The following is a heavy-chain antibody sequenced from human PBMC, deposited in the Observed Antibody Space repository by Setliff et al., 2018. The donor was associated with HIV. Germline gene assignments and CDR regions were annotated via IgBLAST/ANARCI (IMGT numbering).Heavy chain of an antibody. CDR2: IYTSGST. V-gene: IGHV4-61*02. J-gene: IGHJ3*02. Sequence: SETLSLTCTVSGGSISSGSYYWSWIRQPAGKGLEWIGRIYTSGSTNYNPSLKSRVTISVDTSKNQFSLKLRSVTAADTAMYYCAREHCSGGSCNGFDIWGQGTMVTVSS. CDR3: AREHCSGGSCNGFDI. CDR1: GGSISSGSYY. D-gene: IGHD2-15*01.